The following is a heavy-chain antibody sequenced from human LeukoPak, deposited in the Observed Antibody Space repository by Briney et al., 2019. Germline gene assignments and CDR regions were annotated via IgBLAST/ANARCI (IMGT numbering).Heavy chain of an antibody. Sequence: GGSPRLSCAASGFTFSSYSMNWVRQAPGKGLEWVSSISSSSSYIYCADSVKGRFTISRDNAKNSLYLQMNSLRAEDTDVYYCAREGCSSTSCRFDYWGQGTLVTVSS. CDR2: ISSSSSYI. V-gene: IGHV3-21*01. D-gene: IGHD2-2*01. J-gene: IGHJ4*02. CDR1: GFTFSSYS. CDR3: AREGCSSTSCRFDY.